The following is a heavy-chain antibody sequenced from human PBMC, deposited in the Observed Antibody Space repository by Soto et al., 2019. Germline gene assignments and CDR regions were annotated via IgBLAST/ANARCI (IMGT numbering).Heavy chain of an antibody. D-gene: IGHD2-15*01. CDR2: ISAYNGNT. V-gene: IGHV1-18*01. Sequence: ASVKVSCKASGYTFTSYGISWVRQAPGQGLEWMGWISAYNGNTNYAQKLQGRVTMTTDTSTSTAYMELRSLRSDDTAVYYCARDRYVNCGSCYPVRPDCYYYYGMDVWGQGTMVTVSS. CDR1: GYTFTSYG. J-gene: IGHJ6*02. CDR3: ARDRYVNCGSCYPVRPDCYYYYGMDV.